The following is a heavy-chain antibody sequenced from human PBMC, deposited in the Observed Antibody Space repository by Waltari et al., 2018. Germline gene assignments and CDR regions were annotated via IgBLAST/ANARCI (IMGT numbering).Heavy chain of an antibody. CDR2: IKQDGSEK. CDR3: SKSLDV. J-gene: IGHJ6*02. V-gene: IGHV3-7*01. Sequence: EVQVVESGGGLVQPGRSLRLSCAASGFTFSNSWMDWVRQAPGKGLEWVANIKQDGSEKNYVDSVKGRFTIFRDNTKNSLYLQMNSLRAEDTAVYYCSKSLDVWGPGTTVTVSS. CDR1: GFTFSNSW.